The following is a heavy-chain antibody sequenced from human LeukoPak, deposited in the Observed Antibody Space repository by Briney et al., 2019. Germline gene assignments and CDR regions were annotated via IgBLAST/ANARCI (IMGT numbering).Heavy chain of an antibody. CDR3: ARRYCSTCPTGHAFDL. J-gene: IGHJ3*01. Sequence: HPGGSLRLSCAASGFSVNSYYMSWVRQAPGRGLEWVSALSSGDNTHYADSVNGRFTISRDNSKNTLYLQLNSLRAEDTAVYYCARRYCSTCPTGHAFDLWGQGTVVTVSS. CDR2: LSSGDNT. V-gene: IGHV3-53*01. D-gene: IGHD2-2*01. CDR1: GFSVNSYY.